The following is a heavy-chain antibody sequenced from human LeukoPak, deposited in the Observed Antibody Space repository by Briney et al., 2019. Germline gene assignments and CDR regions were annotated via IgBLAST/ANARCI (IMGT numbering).Heavy chain of an antibody. D-gene: IGHD5-18*01. CDR3: ARGTVDTAMDGY. Sequence: ASVKVSCKASGYTFTSYDINWVRQATGQGLEWKGWMNPNSGNTGYAQKFQGRVTMTRNTSISTAYMELSSLRSEDTAVYYCARGTVDTAMDGYWGQGTLVTVSS. V-gene: IGHV1-8*01. CDR1: GYTFTSYD. J-gene: IGHJ4*02. CDR2: MNPNSGNT.